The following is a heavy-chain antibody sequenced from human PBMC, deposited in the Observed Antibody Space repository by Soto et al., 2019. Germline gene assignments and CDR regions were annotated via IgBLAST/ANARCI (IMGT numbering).Heavy chain of an antibody. J-gene: IGHJ4*02. V-gene: IGHV1-8*01. CDR2: MNPDSGNT. Sequence: ASVKVSCKASGYTFTSYDINWVRQATGQGPEWMGWMNPDSGNTGYVQKFQGRVTMTRNTAISTAYMELSSLRSEDTAVYYCASSVGGSNVNLDYWGQGTLVTVSS. D-gene: IGHD3-10*01. CDR1: GYTFTSYD. CDR3: ASSVGGSNVNLDY.